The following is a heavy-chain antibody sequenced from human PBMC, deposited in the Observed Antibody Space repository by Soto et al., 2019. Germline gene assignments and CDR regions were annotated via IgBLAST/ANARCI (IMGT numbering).Heavy chain of an antibody. D-gene: IGHD6-6*01. CDR3: ARVRDSSSSAAAFDI. V-gene: IGHV1-69*13. Sequence: SVKVSCTASGSTFTSYAMNWVRQAPGQGLEWMGGIIPIFGTANYAQKFQGRVTITADESTSTAYMELSSLRSEDTAVYYCARVRDSSSSAAAFDIWGQGTMVTVSS. J-gene: IGHJ3*02. CDR1: GSTFTSYA. CDR2: IIPIFGTA.